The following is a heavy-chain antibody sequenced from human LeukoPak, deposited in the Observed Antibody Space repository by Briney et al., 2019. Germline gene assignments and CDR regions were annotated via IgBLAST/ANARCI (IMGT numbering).Heavy chain of an antibody. J-gene: IGHJ5*02. D-gene: IGHD5-24*01. CDR1: GFTFSSYG. CDR2: ISGSGDDP. Sequence: PGGSLRLSCAASGFTFSSYGMHWVRQAPGKGLEWVSSISGSGDDPSYADSVKGRFTISRDNSRSTLYLQMNSLRAEDTAVYYCAKQFVDIWGQGTLVTVSS. V-gene: IGHV3-23*01. CDR3: AKQFVDI.